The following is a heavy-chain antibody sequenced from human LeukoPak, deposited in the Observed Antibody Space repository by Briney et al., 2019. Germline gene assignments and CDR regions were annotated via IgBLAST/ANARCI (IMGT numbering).Heavy chain of an antibody. CDR3: ALLTMVRGVIIDY. Sequence: SETLSLTCYVSGGYISSYYWSWIRQPPGKGMEWIGYIYYSGSTNYNPSLKSRVTISVDTSKNQFSLKLSSVTAADTAVYYCALLTMVRGVIIDYWGQGTLVTVSS. V-gene: IGHV4-59*08. CDR1: GGYISSYY. D-gene: IGHD3-10*01. J-gene: IGHJ4*02. CDR2: IYYSGST.